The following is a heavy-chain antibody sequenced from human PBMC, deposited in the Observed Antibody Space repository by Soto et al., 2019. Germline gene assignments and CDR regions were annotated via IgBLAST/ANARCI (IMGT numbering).Heavy chain of an antibody. CDR1: GGTFSRYA. D-gene: IGHD6-19*01. CDR2: ITPMFGTA. V-gene: IGHV1-69*12. J-gene: IGHJ2*01. Sequence: QVQLVQSGAEVKKYGSSVKVSCKASGGTFSRYAISWVRQAPGQGLEWMGGITPMFGTANYAQRFQGRATITADESTSTAYMQLSSLRSDDTAVYYCAQTLGLAVAGPGRFYLWGRGTLVTVSS. CDR3: AQTLGLAVAGPGRFYL.